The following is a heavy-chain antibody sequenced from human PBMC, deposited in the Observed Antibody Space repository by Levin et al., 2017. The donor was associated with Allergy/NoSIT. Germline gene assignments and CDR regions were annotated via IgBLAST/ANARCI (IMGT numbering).Heavy chain of an antibody. CDR3: ARDRGGTVTTQIFDY. CDR2: ITSGGGTI. D-gene: IGHD4-17*01. CDR1: GFTFSSYE. Sequence: PGGSLRLSCAASGFTFSSYEVNWVRQAPGKGLEWVSYITSGGGTIDYADSVKGRFTISRDNPKNSLYLQMNSLRAEDTAVYYCARDRGGTVTTQIFDYWGQGTLVTVSS. J-gene: IGHJ4*02. V-gene: IGHV3-48*03.